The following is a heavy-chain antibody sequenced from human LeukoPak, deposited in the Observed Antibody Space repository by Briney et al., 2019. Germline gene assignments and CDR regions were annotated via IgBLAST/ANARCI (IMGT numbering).Heavy chain of an antibody. V-gene: IGHV3-23*01. D-gene: IGHD3-9*01. CDR3: AKGNYDILTGYLYYFDY. CDR2: ISGSGTST. Sequence: PGGSLRLSCAASGFTFSSYGMSWVRQAPGKGLEWVSAISGSGTSTYYADSVKGRFTISSDNSKNTLYLQMNSLRAEDTAVYYCAKGNYDILTGYLYYFDYWGQGTLVTLSS. CDR1: GFTFSSYG. J-gene: IGHJ4*02.